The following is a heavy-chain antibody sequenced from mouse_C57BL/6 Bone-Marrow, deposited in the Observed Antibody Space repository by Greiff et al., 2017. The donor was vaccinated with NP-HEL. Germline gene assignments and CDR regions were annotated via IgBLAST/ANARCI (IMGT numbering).Heavy chain of an antibody. V-gene: IGHV5-6*01. D-gene: IGHD1-1*01. J-gene: IGHJ1*03. CDR1: GFTFSSYG. CDR2: ISSGGSYT. CDR3: ARHPYYYGSSYWYFDV. Sequence: EVQLKESGGDLVKPGGSLKLSCAASGFTFSSYGMSWVRQTPDKRLEWVATISSGGSYTYYPDSVKGRFTISRDNAKNTLYLQMSSLKSEDTAMYYCARHPYYYGSSYWYFDVWGTGTTVTVSS.